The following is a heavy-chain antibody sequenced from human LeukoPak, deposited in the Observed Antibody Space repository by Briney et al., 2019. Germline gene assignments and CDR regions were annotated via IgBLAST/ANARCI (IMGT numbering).Heavy chain of an antibody. CDR3: ARVKTRDGYNYGLDY. J-gene: IGHJ4*02. D-gene: IGHD5-24*01. CDR1: GGSISSHY. Sequence: SETLSLTCTVSGGSISSHYWSRIRQPPGKGLEWIGYIYYSGSTNYNPSLKSRVTISVDTSKNQFSLKLSSVTAADTAVYYCARVKTRDGYNYGLDYWGQGTLVTVSS. CDR2: IYYSGST. V-gene: IGHV4-59*11.